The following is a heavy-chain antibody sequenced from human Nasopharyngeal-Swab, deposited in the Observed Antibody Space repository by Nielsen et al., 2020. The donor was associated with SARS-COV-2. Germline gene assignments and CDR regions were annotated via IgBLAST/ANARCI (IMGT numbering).Heavy chain of an antibody. V-gene: IGHV3-23*01. J-gene: IGHJ4*02. CDR1: GFTFSSYA. D-gene: IGHD5-24*01. CDR3: AKATWVEGDFDY. Sequence: GESLKISCEASGFTFSSYAMSWVRQAPGKGLEWVSAISGSGGSTYYADSVKGRFTISRDNSKNTLYLQMNSLRAEDTAVYYCAKATWVEGDFDYWGQGTLVTVSS. CDR2: ISGSGGST.